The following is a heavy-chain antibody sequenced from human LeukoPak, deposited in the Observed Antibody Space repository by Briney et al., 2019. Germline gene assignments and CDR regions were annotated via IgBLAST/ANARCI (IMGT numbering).Heavy chain of an antibody. CDR2: ISGSGGST. J-gene: IGHJ4*02. CDR1: GFTFSSYA. V-gene: IGHV3-23*01. Sequence: PGGSLRLSCAASGFTFSSYAMSWVRQAPGKGLEWVSAISGSGGSTYYADSVKGRFTISRDNSKNTLYLQMNSLRAEDTAVYYCAKGNRYCSSTSCYQTSFDYWGQGTLVTVSS. CDR3: AKGNRYCSSTSCYQTSFDY. D-gene: IGHD2-2*01.